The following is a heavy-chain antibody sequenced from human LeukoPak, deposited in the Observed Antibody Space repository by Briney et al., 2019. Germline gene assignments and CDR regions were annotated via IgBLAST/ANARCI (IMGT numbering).Heavy chain of an antibody. J-gene: IGHJ4*02. CDR2: INPNSGGT. CDR1: GYTFTGYY. D-gene: IGHD3-10*01. CDR3: ARAPRSGGDYFDY. Sequence: AASVKVSCKASGYTFTGYYMHWVRQAPGQGLEWMGWINPNSGGTNYAQKFQGRVTMTRDTSISTAYMELSRLRSDDTAVYYCARAPRSGGDYFDYWGQGTLVTVSS. V-gene: IGHV1-2*02.